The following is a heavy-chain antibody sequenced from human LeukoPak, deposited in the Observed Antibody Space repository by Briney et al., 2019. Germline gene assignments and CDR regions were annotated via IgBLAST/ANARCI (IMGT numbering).Heavy chain of an antibody. Sequence: ASVKVSCKASGYTFTGYYMHWVRQAPGQGREWMGWINPNSGGTNYAQKFQGRVTMTRDTSISTAYMELSRLRSDDTAVYYCARVLRRQQLVRFFDYWGQGTLVTVSS. CDR2: INPNSGGT. V-gene: IGHV1-2*02. D-gene: IGHD6-13*01. J-gene: IGHJ4*02. CDR3: ARVLRRQQLVRFFDY. CDR1: GYTFTGYY.